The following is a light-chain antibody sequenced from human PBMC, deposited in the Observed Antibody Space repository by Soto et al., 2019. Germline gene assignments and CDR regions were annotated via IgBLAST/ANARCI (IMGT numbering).Light chain of an antibody. CDR3: LLYDFASQVYV. CDR2: ATK. J-gene: IGLJ1*01. V-gene: IGLV7-43*01. CDR1: IGAITSDYS. Sequence: QAVVTQEPSVTVSPGGTVTLTCACSIGAITSDYSPNWFQLKPGQSPWSLIYATKHRHRWTPGRFSASLVGGKAALTLSGAQPEDEGDYYCLLYDFASQVYVFGTGTKLTVL.